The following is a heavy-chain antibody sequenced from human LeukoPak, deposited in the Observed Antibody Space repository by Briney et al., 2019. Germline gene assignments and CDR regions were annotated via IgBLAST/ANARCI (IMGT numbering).Heavy chain of an antibody. CDR2: IWYDGSNK. V-gene: IGHV3-33*01. J-gene: IGHJ4*02. Sequence: GGSLRLSCAASGFTFSSYGMHWVRQAPGKGLEWVAVIWYDGSNKYYADSVKGRFTISRDNSKNTLYLQMNSLRAEDTAMYYCARVFSGWYFYFDSWGQGTLVTVSS. CDR3: ARVFSGWYFYFDS. CDR1: GFTFSSYG. D-gene: IGHD6-19*01.